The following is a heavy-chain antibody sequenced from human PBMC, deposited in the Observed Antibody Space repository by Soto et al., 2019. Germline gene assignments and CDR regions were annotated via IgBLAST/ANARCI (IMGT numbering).Heavy chain of an antibody. CDR1: GFTFSSYS. D-gene: IGHD3-10*01. CDR3: ARDYYGSGTDYYYGMDV. V-gene: IGHV3-21*01. CDR2: ISSSSSYI. J-gene: IGHJ6*02. Sequence: PGGSLRLSCAASGFTFSSYSMNWVRQAPGKGLEWVSSISSSSSYIYYADSVKGRFTISRDNAKNSLYLQMNSLRAEDTAVYYCARDYYGSGTDYYYGMDVWGQGTTVTVSS.